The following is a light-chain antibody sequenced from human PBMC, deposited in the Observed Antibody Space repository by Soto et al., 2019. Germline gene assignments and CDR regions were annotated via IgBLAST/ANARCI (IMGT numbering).Light chain of an antibody. CDR3: QKYGSSPLT. CDR1: QSVSSSY. Sequence: EIVLTQSPGTLSLSPGERATLSCRASQSVSSSYFSWYQQTPGQAPRLLIYGSSSRATGITDRFSGSGSGTDFTLTIIRLEPEEFAVYYCQKYGSSPLTFGGGTKVEIK. CDR2: GSS. V-gene: IGKV3-20*01. J-gene: IGKJ4*01.